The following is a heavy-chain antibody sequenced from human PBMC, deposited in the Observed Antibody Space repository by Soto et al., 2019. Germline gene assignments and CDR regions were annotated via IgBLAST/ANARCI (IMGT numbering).Heavy chain of an antibody. CDR1: GFTFSSYG. CDR3: ARARDGYNYGAFDI. J-gene: IGHJ3*02. V-gene: IGHV3-30*03. D-gene: IGHD5-12*01. Sequence: PGGSLRLSCAASGFTFSSYGMHWVRQAPGKGLERVAVISYDGSNKYYADSVKGRFTISRDNSKNTLYLQMNSLRAEDTAVYYCARARDGYNYGAFDIWGQGTMVTVSS. CDR2: ISYDGSNK.